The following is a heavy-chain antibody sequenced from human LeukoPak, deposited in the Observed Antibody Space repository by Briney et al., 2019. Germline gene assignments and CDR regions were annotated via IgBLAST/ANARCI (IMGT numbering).Heavy chain of an antibody. Sequence: GGSLRLSCAASGFSFSSYAMSWVRQAPGKGLEWVSALTYSGGSTFYADSVKGRFTISRDNSQNTVYLQMNSLRAEGTAVYYCARIKPLYCTSTSCAFDYWGQGTLVSVSS. CDR2: LTYSGGST. CDR3: ARIKPLYCTSTSCAFDY. V-gene: IGHV3-23*01. D-gene: IGHD2-2*01. J-gene: IGHJ4*02. CDR1: GFSFSSYA.